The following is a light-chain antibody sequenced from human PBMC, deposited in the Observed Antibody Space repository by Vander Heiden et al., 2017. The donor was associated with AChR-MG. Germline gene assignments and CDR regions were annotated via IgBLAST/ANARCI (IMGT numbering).Light chain of an antibody. V-gene: IGLV2-11*01. CDR2: DVT. CDR1: SSDVGGYNY. J-gene: IGLJ3*02. Sequence: QSALTQPRSVSGSPGQSVTLSCTGTSSDVGGYNYVSWYQQHPGKAPKLMIYDVTKRPSGVPDRFSGSKSGNTASLTISGLQAEDEADYYCCSYAGDYTWVFGGGTKLTVL. CDR3: CSYAGDYTWV.